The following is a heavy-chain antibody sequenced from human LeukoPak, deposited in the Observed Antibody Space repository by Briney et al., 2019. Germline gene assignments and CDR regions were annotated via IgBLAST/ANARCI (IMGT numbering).Heavy chain of an antibody. CDR3: AKDQYDFWSGYTMENWFDP. Sequence: GGSLRLSCAASGFTFDDYAMHWVRQAPGKGLEWVSGISWNSGSIGYADSVKGRFTISRDNAKNSLYLQMNSLRAEDTALYYCAKDQYDFWSGYTMENWFDPWGQGTLVTVSS. V-gene: IGHV3-9*01. CDR2: ISWNSGSI. J-gene: IGHJ5*02. CDR1: GFTFDDYA. D-gene: IGHD3-3*01.